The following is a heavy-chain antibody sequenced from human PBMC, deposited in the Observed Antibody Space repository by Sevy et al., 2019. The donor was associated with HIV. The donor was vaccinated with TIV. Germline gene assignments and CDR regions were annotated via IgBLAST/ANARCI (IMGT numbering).Heavy chain of an antibody. D-gene: IGHD2-8*01. CDR3: AREGCTKPHDY. CDR2: LSFGCGEI. Sequence: GGSLRLSCAASGFTFSKYSMSWVRQPPGKGLEWVSTLSFGCGEINYADSGKGRFTISRENSKGWVYLQMNNLRPEDTAVYYCAREGCTKPHDYWGQGTLVTISS. J-gene: IGHJ4*02. V-gene: IGHV3-23*01. CDR1: GFTFSKYS.